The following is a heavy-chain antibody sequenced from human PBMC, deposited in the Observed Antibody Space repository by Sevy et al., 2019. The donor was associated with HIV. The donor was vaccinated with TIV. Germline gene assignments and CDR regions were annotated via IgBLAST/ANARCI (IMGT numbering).Heavy chain of an antibody. CDR2: IKQDESER. CDR1: GFSFSNYW. D-gene: IGHD3-10*01. Sequence: GGSLRLSCAASGFSFSNYWMHWVRQAPGKGLGWVANIKQDESERYYVASVKGRFTISRDNAKNSVYLEMNSLRPDDTAIYYCAKGNSGSFDYWGQGTLVTVSS. V-gene: IGHV3-7*01. CDR3: AKGNSGSFDY. J-gene: IGHJ4*02.